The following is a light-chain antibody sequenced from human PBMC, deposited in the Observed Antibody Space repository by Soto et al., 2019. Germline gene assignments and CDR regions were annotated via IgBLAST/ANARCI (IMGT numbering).Light chain of an antibody. CDR1: QSVSSN. J-gene: IGKJ4*01. Sequence: EIVMTQSPATLSVSPGERATLSCRASQSVSSNLAWYQQRPVQAPRLLIYGASTRATGIAARFSGSGSGTDFTLTISSLQSEDFAVYYCQQYKNWVTFGGGTKVEIK. CDR2: GAS. V-gene: IGKV3D-15*01. CDR3: QQYKNWVT.